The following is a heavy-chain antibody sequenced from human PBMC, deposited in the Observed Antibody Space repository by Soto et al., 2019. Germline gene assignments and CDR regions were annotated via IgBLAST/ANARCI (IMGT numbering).Heavy chain of an antibody. Sequence: SETLSLTCTVSGGSISSYYWSWIRQPPGKGLEWIGYIYYTGSTNYNPSLKSRVTISVDTSKNQFSLKLSSVTAADTAVYYCARLTTVVTPTYYYGMDVWGQGTTVTVSS. D-gene: IGHD2-15*01. CDR3: ARLTTVVTPTYYYGMDV. CDR1: GGSISSYY. J-gene: IGHJ6*02. CDR2: IYYTGST. V-gene: IGHV4-59*08.